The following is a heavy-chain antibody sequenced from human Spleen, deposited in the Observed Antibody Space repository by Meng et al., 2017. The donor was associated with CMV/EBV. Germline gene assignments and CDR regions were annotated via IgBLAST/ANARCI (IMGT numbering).Heavy chain of an antibody. CDR1: GFTFSSYG. Sequence: GGSLRLSCAASGFTFSSYGMHWVRQAPGKGLEWVAVIWYDGSNKYYADSVKGRFTISRDNAKNSLYLQTNSLRAEDTAVYYCARTTPSWGMDVWGQGTTVTVSS. CDR2: IWYDGSNK. V-gene: IGHV3-33*03. CDR3: ARTTPSWGMDV. D-gene: IGHD4-11*01. J-gene: IGHJ6*02.